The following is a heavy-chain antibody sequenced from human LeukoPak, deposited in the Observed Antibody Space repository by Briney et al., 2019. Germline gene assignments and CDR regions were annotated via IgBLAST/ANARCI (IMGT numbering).Heavy chain of an antibody. CDR1: GGSISSYY. J-gene: IGHJ4*02. CDR2: IYYSGST. CDR3: ARGKRGYSYGYVDY. D-gene: IGHD5-18*01. V-gene: IGHV4-59*01. Sequence: PSKTLSLTCTVSGGSISSYYWSWIRQPPGKGLEWIGYIYYSGSTNYNPSLKSRVTISVDTSKNQFSLKLSSVTAADTAVYYCARGKRGYSYGYVDYWGQGTLVTVSS.